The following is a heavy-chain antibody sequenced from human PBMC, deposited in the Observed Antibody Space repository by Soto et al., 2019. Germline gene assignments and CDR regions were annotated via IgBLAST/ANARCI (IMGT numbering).Heavy chain of an antibody. D-gene: IGHD2-21*02. CDR2: ISGSGGST. CDR1: GFTFSSYA. CDR3: ARRLTTTVTAMGY. V-gene: IGHV3-23*01. Sequence: GGSLRLSCAASGFTFSSYAMSWVRQAPGKGLEWVSAISGSGGSTYYADPVKGRFTISRDNSKNTLYLQMNSLRAEDTAVYYCARRLTTTVTAMGYWGQGTPVTVSS. J-gene: IGHJ4*02.